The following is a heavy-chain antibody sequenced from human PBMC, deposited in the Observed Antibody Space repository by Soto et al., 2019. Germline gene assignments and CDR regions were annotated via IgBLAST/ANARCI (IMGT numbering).Heavy chain of an antibody. V-gene: IGHV1-18*01. CDR1: GYSLITYG. J-gene: IGHJ4*02. CDR2: ISTYNGNT. CDR3: ARGPTDYYDKSGDYCLDY. D-gene: IGHD3-22*01. Sequence: QVQLVQSGAEVKKPGASVMVSSKGSGYSLITYGMSWERQAPGQGIEWVGWISTYNGNTKYVESLQGRVTMTTDTTTSTAYMELRSLRSDDTAVYYCARGPTDYYDKSGDYCLDYWGQGTLVTVSP.